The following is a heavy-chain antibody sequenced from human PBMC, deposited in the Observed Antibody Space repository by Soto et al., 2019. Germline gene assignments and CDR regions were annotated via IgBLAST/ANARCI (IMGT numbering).Heavy chain of an antibody. CDR2: ISVNGGAT. V-gene: IGHV3-23*01. J-gene: IGHJ4*02. CDR1: GFTFNNYA. Sequence: DVQLLESGGGLVQPGGSLRLSCAASGFTFNNYAMNWVRQAPGTGLEWVSTISVNGGATYYAGSVKGRFTISRDNSKNTLYLQMNSLRAEDTALYYCAKGQLITTSPHDFDYWGQGTLVTVSS. CDR3: AKGQLITTSPHDFDY.